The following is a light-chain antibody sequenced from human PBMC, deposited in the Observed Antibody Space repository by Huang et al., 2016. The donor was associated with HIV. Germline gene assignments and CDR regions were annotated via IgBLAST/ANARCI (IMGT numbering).Light chain of an antibody. CDR3: QQYNDFRST. J-gene: IGKJ3*01. CDR1: QIVSSH. CDR2: AAS. V-gene: IGKV3-15*01. Sequence: ETVMTQSPVTLSVSPGDRASLSCRSSQIVSSHLAWYQQKPGQAPRLLIYAASTRATVFPARFSGSGAWTEFTLTISTLQSEDSAVYYCQQYNDFRSTFGPGTRVEIK.